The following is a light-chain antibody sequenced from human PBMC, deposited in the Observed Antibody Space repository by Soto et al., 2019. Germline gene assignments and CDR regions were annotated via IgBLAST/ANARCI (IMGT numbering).Light chain of an antibody. CDR3: LQDYNYPFT. CDR1: QGIRND. CDR2: TAS. Sequence: ALQMTQSPSSLSASVGDRVTITCRASQGIRNDLGWYQQKPGKAPKLLIYTASSLQSGVPSRFSGSGSGTDFTLTISSLQPEDFATYYCLQDYNYPFTFGPGTKVDIK. J-gene: IGKJ3*01. V-gene: IGKV1-6*01.